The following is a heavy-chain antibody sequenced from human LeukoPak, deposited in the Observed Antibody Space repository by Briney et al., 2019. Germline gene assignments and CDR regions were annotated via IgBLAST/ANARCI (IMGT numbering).Heavy chain of an antibody. Sequence: GGSLRLSCAASGFTFSSFGMSWVRQAPGKGMEWVSYINYDGRDVYYADSVKGRFTTSRDNAKNSLYPQVNSLRDEDTAVYYCARDLYSYGRFDYWGQGTLVTISS. V-gene: IGHV3-48*02. CDR1: GFTFSSFG. D-gene: IGHD5-18*01. CDR3: ARDLYSYGRFDY. J-gene: IGHJ4*02. CDR2: INYDGRDV.